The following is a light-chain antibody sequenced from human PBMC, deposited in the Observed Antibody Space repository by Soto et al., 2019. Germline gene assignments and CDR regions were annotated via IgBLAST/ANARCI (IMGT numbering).Light chain of an antibody. CDR1: QGISSY. CDR2: AAS. CDR3: QQLNSYPVT. Sequence: DIQLTQSPSFLSASVGDRVTITCRASQGISSYLAWYQQKPGKAPKLLIYAASTLQSGVPSRFSGSGSVTEFTLTISSLQPEDVATYYCQQLNSYPVTFGQGTKVEIK. V-gene: IGKV1-9*01. J-gene: IGKJ1*01.